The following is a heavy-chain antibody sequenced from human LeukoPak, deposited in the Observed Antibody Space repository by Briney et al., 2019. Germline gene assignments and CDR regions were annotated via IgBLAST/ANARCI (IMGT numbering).Heavy chain of an antibody. CDR2: IHHSGGA. D-gene: IGHD4-11*01. V-gene: IGHV4-59*11. J-gene: IGHJ5*02. CDR3: ARQSPDYNNQEPHKWFDP. CDR1: GDSITTHY. Sequence: PSETLSLTCTVSGDSITTHYWTWLRRPPGRAPEWIGYIHHSGGANSNPSLKSRVTMSVDASKNQFSLRLTSVTAADTATYFCARQSPDYNNQEPHKWFDPWGPGSLVTVSS.